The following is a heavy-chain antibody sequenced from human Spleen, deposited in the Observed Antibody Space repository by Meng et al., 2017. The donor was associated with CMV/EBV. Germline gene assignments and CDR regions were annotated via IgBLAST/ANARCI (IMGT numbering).Heavy chain of an antibody. V-gene: IGHV1-69*05. Sequence: SVKVSCKTSGDSFSNYAISWVRQAPGLGLEWMGGLSLIVGTQDYAQKCQGRITITTDESTTTAYMELNSLRSDDTAVYYCAIEIVTPMAQSGYFDFWGRGTLVTVSS. CDR3: AIEIVTPMAQSGYFDF. D-gene: IGHD5-24*01. CDR2: LSLIVGTQ. J-gene: IGHJ4*02. CDR1: GDSFSNYA.